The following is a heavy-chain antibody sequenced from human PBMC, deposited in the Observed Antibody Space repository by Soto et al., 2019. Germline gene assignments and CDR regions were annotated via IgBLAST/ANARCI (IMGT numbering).Heavy chain of an antibody. V-gene: IGHV4-34*02. CDR1: GGTFSGYY. J-gene: IGHJ6*03. Sequence: QVQLQQWGAGLLKPSETLSLTCAVYGGTFSGYYWSWIRQPPGKGLEWIGEINLSGSTNYNPSLKSRVTISVDTSKNQFSLNLSSVTAEDTAVYYCARRGYCDTTSCYGHYYYYYMDVWGKGTTVTVSS. CDR3: ARRGYCDTTSCYGHYYYYYMDV. D-gene: IGHD2-2*01. CDR2: INLSGST.